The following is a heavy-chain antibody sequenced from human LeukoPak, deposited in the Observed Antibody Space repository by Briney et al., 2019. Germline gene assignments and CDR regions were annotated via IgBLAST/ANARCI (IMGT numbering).Heavy chain of an antibody. CDR1: GGSISSYY. Sequence: PSETLSLTCTVSGGSISSYYWSWIRQPPGKGLEWIGYIYYSGSTNYNPSLKSRVTISVDTSKNQFSLKLSSVTAADTAVYYCASIAAAAHFDLWGRGTLVTVSS. V-gene: IGHV4-59*08. J-gene: IGHJ2*01. D-gene: IGHD6-13*01. CDR3: ASIAAAAHFDL. CDR2: IYYSGST.